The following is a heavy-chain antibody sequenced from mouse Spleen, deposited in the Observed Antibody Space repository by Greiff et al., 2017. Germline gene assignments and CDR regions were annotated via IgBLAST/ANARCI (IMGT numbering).Heavy chain of an antibody. CDR2: INYDGSST. V-gene: IGHV5-16*01. Sequence: EVMLVESEGGLVQPGSSMKLSCTASGFTFSDYYMAWVRQVPEKGLEWVANINYDGSSTYYLDSLKSRFIISRDNAKNILYLQMSSLKSEDTATYYCARESYGYYFDYWGQGTTLTVSS. CDR3: ARESYGYYFDY. CDR1: GFTFSDYY. J-gene: IGHJ2*01. D-gene: IGHD1-1*01.